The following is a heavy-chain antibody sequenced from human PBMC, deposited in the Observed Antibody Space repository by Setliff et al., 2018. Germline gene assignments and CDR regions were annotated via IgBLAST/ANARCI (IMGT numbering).Heavy chain of an antibody. V-gene: IGHV3-23*03. Sequence: GGSLRLSCAASGFSFSSYAMNWVRQAPGKGLEWVSVIYSGGSSTYYADSVKGRFTISRDNSKNTLYLQMNSLRAEDTAVYYCARTCSGSGCYAGLESWGQGTPVTVSS. D-gene: IGHD2-15*01. CDR3: ARTCSGSGCYAGLES. CDR2: IYSGGSST. J-gene: IGHJ4*02. CDR1: GFSFSSYA.